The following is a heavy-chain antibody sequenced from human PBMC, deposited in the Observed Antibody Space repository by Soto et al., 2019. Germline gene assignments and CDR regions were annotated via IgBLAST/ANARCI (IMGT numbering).Heavy chain of an antibody. D-gene: IGHD3-10*01. CDR2: IYYSGST. CDR1: GGSISSDGNY. Sequence: QVQLQESGPGLVKSSQTLSLTCTVSGGSISSDGNYWSWIRQHPGKSLEWIGYIYYSGSTYYNPSLKSRVPRSVDTSNNQFSLKLNSVSAADTAVYYCARARMVRGIIYYYGMDVWGQGTTVTVSS. J-gene: IGHJ6*02. V-gene: IGHV4-31*03. CDR3: ARARMVRGIIYYYGMDV.